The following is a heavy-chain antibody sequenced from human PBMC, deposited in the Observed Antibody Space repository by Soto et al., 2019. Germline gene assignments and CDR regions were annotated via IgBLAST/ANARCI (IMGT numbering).Heavy chain of an antibody. J-gene: IGHJ4*02. CDR3: AKDQEDYYDSPFDY. CDR2: ISYDGSNK. Sequence: QVQLVESGGGVVQPGRSLRLSCAASGFTFSSYGMHWVRQAPGKGLEWVAVISYDGSNKYYADSVKGRFTISRDNSKNTLYLQMNSLRAEDTAVYYCAKDQEDYYDSPFDYWGQGTLVTVSS. CDR1: GFTFSSYG. V-gene: IGHV3-30*18. D-gene: IGHD3-22*01.